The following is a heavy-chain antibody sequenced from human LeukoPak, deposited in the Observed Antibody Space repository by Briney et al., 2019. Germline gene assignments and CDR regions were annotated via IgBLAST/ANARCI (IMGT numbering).Heavy chain of an antibody. Sequence: GRCLRLSCAAPGFTFSSYWMDWVRQAPGKGLVWVSRINSDGSRIRYADSVKGRFTISRNNAKNTLYLQMNSLRAEDTAVYYCAREVGDYYDSSGSFGYWGQGTLVTVSS. J-gene: IGHJ4*02. V-gene: IGHV3-74*01. CDR1: GFTFSSYW. CDR3: AREVGDYYDSSGSFGY. D-gene: IGHD3-22*01. CDR2: INSDGSRI.